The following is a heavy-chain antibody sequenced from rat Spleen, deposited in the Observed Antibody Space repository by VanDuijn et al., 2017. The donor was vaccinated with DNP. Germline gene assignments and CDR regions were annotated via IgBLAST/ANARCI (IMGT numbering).Heavy chain of an antibody. CDR3: TTLGTHFDY. V-gene: IGHV5-7*01. D-gene: IGHD1-4*01. J-gene: IGHJ2*01. Sequence: EVQLVESGGGLVQPGRSLKLSCAASGFTFSDYYMAWVRQAPKKGLEWVTTITYVGGITYYRDSVKGRFTVSRDNAKSTLYLQMDSLRSEETATYYCTTLGTHFDYWGQGLMVTVSS. CDR1: GFTFSDYY. CDR2: ITYVGGIT.